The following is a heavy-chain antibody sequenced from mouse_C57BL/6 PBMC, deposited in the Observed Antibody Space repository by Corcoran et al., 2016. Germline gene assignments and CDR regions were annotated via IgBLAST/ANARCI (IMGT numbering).Heavy chain of an antibody. V-gene: IGHV1-26*01. Sequence: EVQLQQSGPELVKPGASVKISCNASGYTFTDYYMNWVKQSHGKSLEWIGDINPNNGGTSYNQKFKGKATLTVDKSSSTAYMELRSLTSEDSAVYYCARTPYGNYGYLDVWGTGTTVTVSS. CDR2: INPNNGGT. CDR1: GYTFTDYY. J-gene: IGHJ1*03. CDR3: ARTPYGNYGYLDV. D-gene: IGHD2-1*01.